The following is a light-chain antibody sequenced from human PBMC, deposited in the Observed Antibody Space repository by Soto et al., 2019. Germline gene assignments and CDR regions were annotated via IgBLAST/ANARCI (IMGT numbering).Light chain of an antibody. CDR3: QQYGSSPLT. Sequence: EIVLTQSPGTLSLSPGEIATLSCRASESCSYNYLAWYLQRSGQAPRLGIYGASSSASAVPDRFSGRGAGADFTLTISRLEPEDGAVYYCQQYGSSPLTYGGGNKGDTK. J-gene: IGKJ4*01. V-gene: IGKV3-20*01. CDR1: ESCSYNY. CDR2: GAS.